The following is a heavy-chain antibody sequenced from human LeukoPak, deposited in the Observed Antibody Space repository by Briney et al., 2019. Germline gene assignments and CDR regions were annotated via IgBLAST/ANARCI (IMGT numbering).Heavy chain of an antibody. CDR3: AREDSNYFYYYYMDV. J-gene: IGHJ6*03. D-gene: IGHD4-11*01. CDR1: GFTFSSYS. CDR2: ISSSSSYI. V-gene: IGHV3-21*01. Sequence: PGGSLRLSCAASGFTFSSYSMNWVRQAPGKGMEWVSSISSSSSYIYYADSVKRRFTISRDNAKNSLYLQMNSLRAEDTAVYYCAREDSNYFYYYYMDVWGKGTTVTVSS.